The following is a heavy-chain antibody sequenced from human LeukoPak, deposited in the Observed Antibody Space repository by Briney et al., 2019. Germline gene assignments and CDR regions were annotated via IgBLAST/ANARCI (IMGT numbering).Heavy chain of an antibody. CDR2: ISSSSSYI. CDR3: ARDRSGY. D-gene: IGHD3-10*01. Sequence: GGSLRLSCAASGFTFSSYEMNWVRQAPGKGLEWVSYISSSSSYIYYADSVKGRFTISRDNAKNSLYLQMNSLRAEDTAVYYCARDRSGYWGQGTLVTVSS. CDR1: GFTFSSYE. J-gene: IGHJ4*02. V-gene: IGHV3-21*05.